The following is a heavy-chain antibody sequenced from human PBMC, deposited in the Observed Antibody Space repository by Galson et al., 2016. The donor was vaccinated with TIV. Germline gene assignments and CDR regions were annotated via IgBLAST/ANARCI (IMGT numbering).Heavy chain of an antibody. Sequence: SVKVSCKASGGSFNSNAISWVRQVPGQGLEWMGGINGIFRTTNYAETFQGRVTITADEFMSTVYMELNSLRFEDTAVYYCARVATYGSGSYQWNFESWGQGILVTVSS. CDR3: ARVATYGSGSYQWNFES. CDR1: GGSFNSNA. D-gene: IGHD3-10*01. J-gene: IGHJ4*02. V-gene: IGHV1-69*13. CDR2: INGIFRTT.